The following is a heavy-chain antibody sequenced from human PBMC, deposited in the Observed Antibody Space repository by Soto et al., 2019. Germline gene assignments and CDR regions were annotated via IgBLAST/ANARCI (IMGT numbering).Heavy chain of an antibody. CDR1: GYTFTSYV. J-gene: IGHJ5*02. CDR3: ARSRLSCSSTSCGANWFDP. V-gene: IGHV1-8*01. CDR2: MNPNSGNT. D-gene: IGHD2-2*01. Sequence: ASVKVSCKASGYTFTSYVINWVRQATGQGLEWMGWMNPNSGNTGYAQKFQGRVTMTRNTSISTAYMELSSLRSEDTAVYYCARSRLSCSSTSCGANWFDPWGQGTLVTVSS.